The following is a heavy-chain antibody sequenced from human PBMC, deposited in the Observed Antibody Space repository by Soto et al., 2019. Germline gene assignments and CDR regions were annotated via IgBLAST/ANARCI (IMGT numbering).Heavy chain of an antibody. D-gene: IGHD5-18*01. CDR1: GYTFTGYY. CDR3: ARGSCGYSYGGRGYYYGMDV. Sequence: ASVKVSCKASGYTFTGYYMHWVRQAPGQGLEWMGWINPNSGGTNYAQKFQGWVTMTRDTSISTAYMELSRLRSDDTAVYYCARGSCGYSYGGRGYYYGMDVWGQGTKVTVSS. J-gene: IGHJ6*02. V-gene: IGHV1-2*04. CDR2: INPNSGGT.